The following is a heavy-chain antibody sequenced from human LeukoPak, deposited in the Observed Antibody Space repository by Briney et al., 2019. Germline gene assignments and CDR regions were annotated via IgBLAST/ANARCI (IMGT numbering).Heavy chain of an antibody. Sequence: PGGSLRLSCAASGLTFDDYGMSWVRQAPGKGLEWVSGINWNGGSTGYADSVKGRFTISRDNAKNSLYLQMNSLRAEHTALYYCARGNYGDYATSDYWGQGTLVTVSS. D-gene: IGHD4-17*01. CDR2: INWNGGST. CDR1: GLTFDDYG. J-gene: IGHJ4*02. CDR3: ARGNYGDYATSDY. V-gene: IGHV3-20*04.